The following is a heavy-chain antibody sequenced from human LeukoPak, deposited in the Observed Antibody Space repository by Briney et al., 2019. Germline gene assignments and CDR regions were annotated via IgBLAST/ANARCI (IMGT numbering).Heavy chain of an antibody. CDR3: AKMTFWSGYYTKYYYMDV. CDR1: GFNFSNYA. D-gene: IGHD3-3*01. V-gene: IGHV3-23*01. CDR2: ITGRADRT. Sequence: PGGSLRLSCAASGFNFSNYAMNWVRQAPGKGLEWVASITGRADRTYFGDVVRGRFTISRDNSRNTLHLEMNSLRAEDTAIYYCAKMTFWSGYYTKYYYMDVWGKGTTVTVSS. J-gene: IGHJ6*03.